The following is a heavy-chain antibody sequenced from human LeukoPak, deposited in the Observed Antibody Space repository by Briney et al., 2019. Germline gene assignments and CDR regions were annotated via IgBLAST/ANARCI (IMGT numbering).Heavy chain of an antibody. CDR2: INHSGST. Sequence: PSETLSLTCAVYGGSFSGYYWSWIRQPPGKGLEWIGEINHSGSTNYNPSLKSRVTISVDTSKNQFSLKLSSVTAADTAVYYCARDSQITMIIEWGQGTLVTVSS. CDR3: ARDSQITMIIE. V-gene: IGHV4-34*01. CDR1: GGSFSGYY. D-gene: IGHD3-22*01. J-gene: IGHJ4*02.